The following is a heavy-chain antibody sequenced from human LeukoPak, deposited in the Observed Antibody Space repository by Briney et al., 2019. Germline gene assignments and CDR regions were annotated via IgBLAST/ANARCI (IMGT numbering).Heavy chain of an antibody. V-gene: IGHV3-21*01. CDR1: GFTFSSYS. CDR3: ARSNSGYDFGSYNFDY. Sequence: GGSLRLSCAASGFTFSSYSMNWVRQAPGKGLEWVSSISSSSSYIYYADSVKGRFTISRDNAKNSLYLQMNSLRAEDTAVYYCARSNSGYDFGSYNFDYWGQGTLVTVSS. D-gene: IGHD5-12*01. CDR2: ISSSSSYI. J-gene: IGHJ4*02.